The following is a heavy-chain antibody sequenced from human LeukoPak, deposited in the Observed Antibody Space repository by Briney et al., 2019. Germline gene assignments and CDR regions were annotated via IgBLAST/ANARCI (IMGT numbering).Heavy chain of an antibody. CDR1: GGSISSGGYY. Sequence: SETLSLTCTVSGGSISSGGYYWSWIRQHPGKGLEWIGYIYYSGSTYYNPSLKSRVTISVDTSKNQFSLKLSSVTAADTAVYYCAREVRTGWFDPWAREPWSPSPQ. V-gene: IGHV4-31*03. CDR2: IYYSGST. J-gene: IGHJ5*02. CDR3: AREVRTGWFDP.